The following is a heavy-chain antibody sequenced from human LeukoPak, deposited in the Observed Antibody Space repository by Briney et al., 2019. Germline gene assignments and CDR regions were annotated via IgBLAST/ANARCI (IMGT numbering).Heavy chain of an antibody. CDR1: GFSLRTTKMC. V-gene: IGHV2-70*11. Sequence: SGPALVKPTQTLTLTCTFSGFSLRTTKMCVNWIRQPPGKALEWLARIDWDDDKYFSTSLKTRLTISKDTSKNQVVLTMTNMDPVDTATYYCARILAGPDYFDYWGQGTLVTVSS. CDR3: ARILAGPDYFDY. J-gene: IGHJ4*02. CDR2: IDWDDDK.